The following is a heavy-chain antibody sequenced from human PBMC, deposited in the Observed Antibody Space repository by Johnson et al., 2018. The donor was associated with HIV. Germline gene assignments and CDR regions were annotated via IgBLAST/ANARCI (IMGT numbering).Heavy chain of an antibody. D-gene: IGHD5-18*01. J-gene: IGHJ3*02. CDR1: GFTFSDAW. CDR3: TTGSRIQFWFNVAFDI. CDR2: IKSKTDGGTT. Sequence: MLLVESGGGLVKPGGSLRLSCAASGFTFSDAWMTWVRQAPGKGLEWVGRIKSKTDGGTTDYAAPVKGRFTISRDDSKNTLYLQMNSLKIEDTAVYYCTTGSRIQFWFNVAFDIWGQGTMVTVSS. V-gene: IGHV3-15*01.